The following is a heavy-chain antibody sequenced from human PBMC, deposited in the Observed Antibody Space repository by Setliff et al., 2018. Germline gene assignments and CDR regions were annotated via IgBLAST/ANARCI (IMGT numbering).Heavy chain of an antibody. CDR3: VRPGGTTVVARHFDY. CDR1: GGSISSSSYY. V-gene: IGHV4-39*01. Sequence: SETLSLTCTVSGGSISSSSYYWGWIRQAPGSGLEWIGSISYSGTPYYNASVESRVTISIDTSRNQFSLELRSVTVADTATYYCVRPGGTTVVARHFDYWGSGILVTVSS. D-gene: IGHD2-15*01. CDR2: ISYSGTP. J-gene: IGHJ4*01.